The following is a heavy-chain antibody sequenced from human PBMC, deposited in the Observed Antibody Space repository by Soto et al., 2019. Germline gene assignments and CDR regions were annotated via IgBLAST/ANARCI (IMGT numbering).Heavy chain of an antibody. V-gene: IGHV4-31*03. CDR3: ARDSPNYYDSSGYYSHAFDI. J-gene: IGHJ3*02. CDR2: IYYSGST. Sequence: QVQLQESGPGLVKPSQTLSLTCTVSGGSISSGGYYWSWIRQHPGKGLEWIGYIYYSGSTYYNPSLTSRVTISVDTSKNQFSLKLSSVTAADTAVYYCARDSPNYYDSSGYYSHAFDIWGQGTMVTVSS. D-gene: IGHD3-22*01. CDR1: GGSISSGGYY.